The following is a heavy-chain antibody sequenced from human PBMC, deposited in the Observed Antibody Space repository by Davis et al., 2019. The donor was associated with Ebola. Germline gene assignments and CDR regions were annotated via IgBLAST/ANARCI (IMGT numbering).Heavy chain of an antibody. J-gene: IGHJ3*02. CDR1: GYSFTSYW. D-gene: IGHD2-15*01. V-gene: IGHV5-51*01. CDR2: IYPGDSDT. Sequence: PGGSLRLSCKGSGYSFTSYWIGWVRQMPGKGLEWMGIIYPGDSDTRYSPSFQVSADKSISTASLQWSSLKASDTAMYYCARLPLRGWSAFDIWGQGTMVTVSS. CDR3: ARLPLRGWSAFDI.